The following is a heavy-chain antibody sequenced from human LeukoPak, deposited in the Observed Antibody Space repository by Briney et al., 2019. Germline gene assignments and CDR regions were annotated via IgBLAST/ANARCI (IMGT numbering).Heavy chain of an antibody. D-gene: IGHD1-26*01. V-gene: IGHV4-59*02. J-gene: IGHJ4*02. Sequence: SETLSLTCTVSGDSVSSYYWSWIRQPPGKGLEWIAYIYYSGSTTYNPSLKSRVTISVDTSNNQFSLKVSSVTAADTAVYYCARSSGAYRSFDYWGQGTLVPVSS. CDR2: IYYSGST. CDR3: ARSSGAYRSFDY. CDR1: GDSVSSYY.